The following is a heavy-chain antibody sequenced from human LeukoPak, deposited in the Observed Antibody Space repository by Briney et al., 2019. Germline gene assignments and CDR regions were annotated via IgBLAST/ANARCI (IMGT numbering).Heavy chain of an antibody. CDR1: GGSFSGYY. Sequence: SETLSLTCAVYGGSFSGYYWSWIRQPPGKGLEWIGEINHSGSTNYNPSLKSRVTILVDTSKNQFSLKLSSVAAADTAVYYCARGRWKRYYDSSGYIDYWGQGTLVTVSS. D-gene: IGHD3-22*01. V-gene: IGHV4-34*01. CDR2: INHSGST. CDR3: ARGRWKRYYDSSGYIDY. J-gene: IGHJ4*02.